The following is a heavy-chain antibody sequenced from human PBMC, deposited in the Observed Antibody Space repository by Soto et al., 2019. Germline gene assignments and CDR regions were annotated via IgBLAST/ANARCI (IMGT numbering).Heavy chain of an antibody. CDR1: GFKFTTYG. J-gene: IGHJ4*02. D-gene: IGHD6-13*01. V-gene: IGHV3-33*03. CDR2: IWDDGSKT. Sequence: QVQLVESGGGVVQPGRSLRLSCAASGFKFTTYGVHWVRQAPGKGLECVATIWDDGSKTQYADSVTGRFIISRDNSKNTLYLHMRSLAAEVKAIHYYWRGTAEGHVHYFRSYFDYWGQGVRVTVSS. CDR3: WRGTAEGHVHYFRSYFDY.